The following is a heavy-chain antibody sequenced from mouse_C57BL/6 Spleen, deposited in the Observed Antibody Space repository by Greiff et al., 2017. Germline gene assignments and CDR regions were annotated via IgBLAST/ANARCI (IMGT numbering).Heavy chain of an antibody. J-gene: IGHJ2*01. CDR2: ISSGGSYT. V-gene: IGHV5-6*01. D-gene: IGHD1-1*01. CDR1: GFTFSSYG. CDR3: ASVGYGSSYDYFDY. Sequence: EVMLVESGGDLVKPGGSLKLSCAASGFTFSSYGMSWVRPTPDKRLEWVATISSGGSYTYYPDSVKGRFTISRDNAKNTLYLQMSSLKSEDTAMYDCASVGYGSSYDYFDYWGQGTTLTVSS.